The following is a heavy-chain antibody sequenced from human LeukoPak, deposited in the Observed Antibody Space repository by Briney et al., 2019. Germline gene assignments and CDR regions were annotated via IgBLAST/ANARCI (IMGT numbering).Heavy chain of an antibody. CDR2: ISYDGSNK. CDR3: AKANVVVVAATPDDYYYYMDV. Sequence: PGGSLRLSCAASGFTFSSYGMHWVRQAPGKGPEWVAVISYDGSNKYYADSVKGRFTISRDNSKNTLYLQMNSLRAEDTAVYYCAKANVVVVAATPDDYYYYMDVWGKGTTVTVSS. D-gene: IGHD2-15*01. J-gene: IGHJ6*03. V-gene: IGHV3-30*18. CDR1: GFTFSSYG.